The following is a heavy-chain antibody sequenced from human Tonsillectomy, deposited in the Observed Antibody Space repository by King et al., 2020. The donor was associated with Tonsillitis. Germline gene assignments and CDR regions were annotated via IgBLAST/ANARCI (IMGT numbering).Heavy chain of an antibody. D-gene: IGHD1-7*01. CDR3: AKANGGWNYYCFDY. V-gene: IGHV3-9*01. J-gene: IGHJ4*02. CDR1: GFTFDDYA. Sequence: QLVQSGGGLVQPGWSLRLSCAASGFTFDDYAMHWVRQAPGKGLEWVSGITWNSGNMGYADSVKGRFTISRDNAKNSLFLQMNSLRAEDTALYYCAKANGGWNYYCFDYWGQGILVTVS. CDR2: ITWNSGNM.